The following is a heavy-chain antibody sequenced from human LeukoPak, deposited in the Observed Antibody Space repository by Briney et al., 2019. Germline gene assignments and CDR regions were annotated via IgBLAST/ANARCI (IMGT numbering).Heavy chain of an antibody. Sequence: SVKVSRKASGGTFSSYAISWVRQAPGQGLEWMGGIIPIFGTANYAQKFQGRVTITTDESTSTAYMELSSLRSEDTAVYYCARNAVGATLPDAFDIWGQGTMVTVSS. CDR1: GGTFSSYA. D-gene: IGHD1-26*01. CDR3: ARNAVGATLPDAFDI. CDR2: IIPIFGTA. V-gene: IGHV1-69*05. J-gene: IGHJ3*02.